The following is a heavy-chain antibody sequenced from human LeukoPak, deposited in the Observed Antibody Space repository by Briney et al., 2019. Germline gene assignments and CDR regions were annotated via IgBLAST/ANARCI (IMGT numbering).Heavy chain of an antibody. CDR1: GGSIFTYY. V-gene: IGHV4-59*01. D-gene: IGHD3-10*01. Sequence: PSETLSLTCTVSGGSIFTYYWNWIRQPPGEGLEWIGNVYYTGSTNYNPSLKSRVSISIDTSNNQFSLKLKSVTAADTAMYYCATMVRGASRWLDPWGQGTLVTVSS. CDR2: VYYTGST. J-gene: IGHJ5*02. CDR3: ATMVRGASRWLDP.